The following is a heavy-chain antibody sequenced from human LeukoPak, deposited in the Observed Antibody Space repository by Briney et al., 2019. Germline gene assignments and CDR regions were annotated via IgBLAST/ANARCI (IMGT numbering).Heavy chain of an antibody. J-gene: IGHJ4*02. CDR2: IYYSGST. V-gene: IGHV4-31*03. D-gene: IGHD6-25*01. Sequence: SQTVSLTCSVSGGSMSSGGDYWRWIRQHPAKGLEWIGYIYYSGSTYYHPSLKSRVTISVDTSKNQFSLKLGSVTAADTAVYCCARGLKKRAFFDYWGQGTLVTVSS. CDR1: GGSMSSGGDY. CDR3: ARGLKKRAFFDY.